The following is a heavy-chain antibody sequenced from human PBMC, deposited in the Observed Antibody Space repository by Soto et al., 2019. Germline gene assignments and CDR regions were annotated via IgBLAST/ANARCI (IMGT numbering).Heavy chain of an antibody. CDR1: GFTFSSYA. J-gene: IGHJ4*02. V-gene: IGHV3-23*01. Sequence: EVQLLESGGGLVQPGGSLRLSCAASGFTFSSYAMSWVRQAPGKGLEWVSAISGSGGSTYYADSVKGRFTISRDNSKNTLYLQMNSLRAEDTAVYYCAQQVGGVIAARPDESSVFDYWGQGTLVTVSS. CDR2: ISGSGGST. D-gene: IGHD6-6*01. CDR3: AQQVGGVIAARPDESSVFDY.